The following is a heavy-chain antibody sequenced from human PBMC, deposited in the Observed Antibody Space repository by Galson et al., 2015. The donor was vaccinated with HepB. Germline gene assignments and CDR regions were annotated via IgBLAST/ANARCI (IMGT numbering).Heavy chain of an antibody. V-gene: IGHV4-30-2*01. CDR3: ARDRGGSGSYHEFDY. CDR2: IYQSGST. CDR1: GGSISSGGYS. Sequence: TLSLTCAVSGGSISSGGYSWSWIRQPPGKGLEWIGYIYQSGSTYYNPSLKSRVTISVDRSKNQFSLKLSSVTAADTAVYYCARDRGGSGSYHEFDYWGQGTLVTVSS. D-gene: IGHD3-10*01. J-gene: IGHJ4*02.